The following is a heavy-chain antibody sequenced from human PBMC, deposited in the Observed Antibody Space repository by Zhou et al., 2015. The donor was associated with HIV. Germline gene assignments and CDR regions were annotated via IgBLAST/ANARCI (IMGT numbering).Heavy chain of an antibody. Sequence: QVQLVESGGGVVQPGRSLRLSCAASGFTFSDYGIHWVRQAPGKGLEWVAVISFDGSKTHYADSVKGRFTVSRDNSKNTLFLQMNSLRAEDTAVYYCAKTQLLHLPEGFDSWGQGTLVTVSS. V-gene: IGHV3-30*18. CDR3: AKTQLLHLPEGFDS. CDR2: ISFDGSKT. D-gene: IGHD3-22*01. CDR1: GFTFSDYG. J-gene: IGHJ4*02.